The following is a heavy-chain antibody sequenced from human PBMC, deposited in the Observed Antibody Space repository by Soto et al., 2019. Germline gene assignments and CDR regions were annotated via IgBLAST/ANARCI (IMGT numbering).Heavy chain of an antibody. CDR1: GFTFSSYA. V-gene: IGHV3-23*01. Sequence: GGPLRLSCAASGFTFSSYAMSWVRQAPGKGLEWVSAISGSGGSTYYADSVKGRFTISRDNSKNTLYLQMNSLRAEDTAVYYCAKCWDYDYVWDFDYWGQGTLVTVSS. CDR3: AKCWDYDYVWDFDY. J-gene: IGHJ4*02. CDR2: ISGSGGST. D-gene: IGHD3-16*01.